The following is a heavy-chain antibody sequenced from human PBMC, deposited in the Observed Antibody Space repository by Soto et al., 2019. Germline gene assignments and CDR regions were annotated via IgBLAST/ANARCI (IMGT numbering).Heavy chain of an antibody. D-gene: IGHD3-22*01. CDR2: VSGDGKST. V-gene: IGHV3-23*01. CDR3: CKTTSCYCDNGALLCS. Sequence: PGGSLRLSCAASGFNFSKFAMTWVRRAPGKGLEWLAAVSGDGKSTYYADSANGRFPISRDNSRNTVSLLLTSLRVDDTALYYCCKTTSCYCDNGALLCSWGHGTLVTVSS. CDR1: GFNFSKFA. J-gene: IGHJ5*01.